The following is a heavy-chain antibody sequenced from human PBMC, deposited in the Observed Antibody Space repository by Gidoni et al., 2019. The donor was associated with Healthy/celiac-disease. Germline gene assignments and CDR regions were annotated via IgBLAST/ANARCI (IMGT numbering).Heavy chain of an antibody. Sequence: QVQLVEPGGGVVQPGRSLRLSCAAPGFTFSSYAMHWVRQAPGKWLEWVAVISYDGSNKYYADSVKGRFTISRDNSKNTLYLQMNSLRAEDTAVYYCARAFLSSYGSKYYYYGMDVWGQGTTVTVSS. CDR3: ARAFLSSYGSKYYYYGMDV. V-gene: IGHV3-30-3*01. CDR1: GFTFSSYA. J-gene: IGHJ6*02. CDR2: ISYDGSNK. D-gene: IGHD5-18*01.